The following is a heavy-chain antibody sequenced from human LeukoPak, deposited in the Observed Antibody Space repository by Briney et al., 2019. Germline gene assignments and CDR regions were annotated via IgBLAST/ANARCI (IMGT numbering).Heavy chain of an antibody. D-gene: IGHD3-22*01. V-gene: IGHV4-34*01. CDR1: GGSFSGYY. CDR3: ARTPRTHAVVDFDY. J-gene: IGHJ4*01. Sequence: SETLSLTCAVYGGSFSGYYWSWFRKPPGKGLEWIGEINHSGSTNYNPSLKSRVTISVDTSKNQFSLKLSSVTAADTAVYYCARTPRTHAVVDFDYWGQGTLVTVSS. CDR2: INHSGST.